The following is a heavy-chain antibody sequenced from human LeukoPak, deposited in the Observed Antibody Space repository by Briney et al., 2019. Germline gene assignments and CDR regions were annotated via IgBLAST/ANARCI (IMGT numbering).Heavy chain of an antibody. CDR3: ARRNSPSGSYYKNHWFDS. V-gene: IGHV5-51*01. J-gene: IGHJ5*01. Sequence: GESLKISCKGSGYSFTTYWIGWVRQMPGKGLEWMGIIYPDDSDTRYSPSFQGQVTISADKSINTAYLQWSSLKASDTAIYYCARRNSPSGSYYKNHWFDSWGQGTLVTVSS. CDR1: GYSFTTYW. D-gene: IGHD3-10*01. CDR2: IYPDDSDT.